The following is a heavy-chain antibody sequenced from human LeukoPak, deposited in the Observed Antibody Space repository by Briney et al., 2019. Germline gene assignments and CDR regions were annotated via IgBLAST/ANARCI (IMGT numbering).Heavy chain of an antibody. Sequence: GGSLRLSCAASGFTFSSYPMSWVRQAPGKGLEWVSSITPSGGSTYYADSVKGRFTISRDNSKNTLYLQMNSLRAEDTAVYFCAKRGSSGRIDYWGQGTLVTVSS. CDR1: GFTFSSYP. D-gene: IGHD3-22*01. J-gene: IGHJ4*02. CDR2: ITPSGGST. CDR3: AKRGSSGRIDY. V-gene: IGHV3-23*01.